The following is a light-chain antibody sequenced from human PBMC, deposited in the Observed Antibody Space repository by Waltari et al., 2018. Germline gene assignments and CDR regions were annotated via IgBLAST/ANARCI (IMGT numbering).Light chain of an antibody. CDR3: QMYRSLPAT. J-gene: IGKJ1*01. CDR2: DAS. CDR1: QSVGRS. Sequence: EIVLTQSPGTLSLSPGERVTLSCRASQSVGRSLAWYQQKPGQAPRLLIYDASSRATGIADRFSCSGCGTDFSLTISRLEPEDFAVYYCQMYRSLPATFGQGTKVEIK. V-gene: IGKV3-20*01.